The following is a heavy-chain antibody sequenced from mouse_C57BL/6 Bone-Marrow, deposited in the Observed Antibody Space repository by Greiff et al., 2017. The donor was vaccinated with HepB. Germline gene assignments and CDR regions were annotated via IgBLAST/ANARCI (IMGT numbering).Heavy chain of an antibody. Sequence: VQLQQPGAELVKPGASVKLSCKASGYTFTSYWMHWVKQRPGQGLEWIGMIHPNSGSTNYNEKFKSKATLTVDKSSSIAYMQLSSLTSEDSAVYYCARSGDYYEGGYWGQGTTLTVSS. J-gene: IGHJ2*01. CDR1: GYTFTSYW. CDR3: ARSGDYYEGGY. CDR2: IHPNSGST. D-gene: IGHD2-4*01. V-gene: IGHV1-64*01.